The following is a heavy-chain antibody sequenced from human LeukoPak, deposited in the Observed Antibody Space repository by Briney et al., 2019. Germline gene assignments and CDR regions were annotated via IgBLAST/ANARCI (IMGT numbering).Heavy chain of an antibody. CDR1: GFTVSSNY. V-gene: IGHV3-66*02. CDR2: IYSGGST. D-gene: IGHD4-17*01. Sequence: GGSLRLSCAASGFTVSSNYMSWVRQAPGKGLEWVSVIYSGGSTYYADSVKGRFTISRDNSKNTLYLQMNSLRAEDTAVYYCAKDIDYGVHDYWGQGTLVTVSS. CDR3: AKDIDYGVHDY. J-gene: IGHJ4*02.